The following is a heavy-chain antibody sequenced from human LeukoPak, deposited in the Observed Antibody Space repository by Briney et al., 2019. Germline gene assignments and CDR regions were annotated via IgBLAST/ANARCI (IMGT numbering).Heavy chain of an antibody. V-gene: IGHV3-74*03. J-gene: IGHJ4*02. CDR2: ITDDATT. CDR1: GFTFSSAW. Sequence: GGSLRLSCAASGFTFSSAWMHWVRQAPGTGLVWVSRITDDATTTYADSVRGRFAISRDNAKNILYLQMNSLRAEDTAVYYCVRDRVGPDYWGQGTLVTVSS. CDR3: VRDRVGPDY. D-gene: IGHD1-26*01.